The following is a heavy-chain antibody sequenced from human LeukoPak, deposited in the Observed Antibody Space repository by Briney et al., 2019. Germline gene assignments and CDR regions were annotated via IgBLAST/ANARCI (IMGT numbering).Heavy chain of an antibody. CDR1: GFTFSSYG. Sequence: GGSLRLSCAASGFTFSSYGMHWVRQAPGKGLEWVANIKQDGNEKYYVDSVKGRFTISRDNAKNSLYLQMNSLRGEDTAVCYCARELYGSGSYWGQGTLVTVSS. CDR2: IKQDGNEK. D-gene: IGHD3-10*01. J-gene: IGHJ4*02. V-gene: IGHV3-7*01. CDR3: ARELYGSGSY.